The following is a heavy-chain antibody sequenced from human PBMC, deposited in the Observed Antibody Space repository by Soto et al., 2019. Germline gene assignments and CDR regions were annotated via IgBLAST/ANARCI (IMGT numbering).Heavy chain of an antibody. CDR1: GFTVSSNY. J-gene: IGHJ6*02. D-gene: IGHD5-18*01. Sequence: PGGSLRLSCAASGFTVSSNYMSWVRQAPGKGLEWVSVIYSGGSTYYADSVKGRFTISRDNSKNTLYLQMNSLRAEDTAVYYCARGGLYSYNDYYGMDVWGQGTTVTVSS. V-gene: IGHV3-53*01. CDR2: IYSGGST. CDR3: ARGGLYSYNDYYGMDV.